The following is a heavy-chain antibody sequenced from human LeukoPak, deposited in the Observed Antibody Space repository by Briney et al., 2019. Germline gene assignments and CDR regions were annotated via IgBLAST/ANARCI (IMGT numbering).Heavy chain of an antibody. CDR1: GFTFSSYG. D-gene: IGHD5-12*01. V-gene: IGHV3-33*01. J-gene: IGHJ4*02. Sequence: GRSLRLSCAASGFTFSSYGMHWVRQAPGKGLEWVAVIWYDGSNKYYADSVKGRFTISRDNSKNMLYLQMNSLRAEDTAVYYCARDLSRGYSGYDYAYWGQGTLVTVSS. CDR2: IWYDGSNK. CDR3: ARDLSRGYSGYDYAY.